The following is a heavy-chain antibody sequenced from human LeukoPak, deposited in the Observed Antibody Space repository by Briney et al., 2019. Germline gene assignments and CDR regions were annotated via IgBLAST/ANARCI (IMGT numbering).Heavy chain of an antibody. CDR1: GFTFSSYA. CDR2: NSSNGGST. D-gene: IGHD1-26*01. V-gene: IGHV3-64*01. CDR3: AKGKIVGATRNGGSLFDY. Sequence: PGGSLRLSCAASGFTFSSYAMHWVRQAPGKGLEYVSANSSNGGSTYYANSVKGRFIISRDNSKNTLYLQMGSLRAEDTAVYYCAKGKIVGATRNGGSLFDYWGQGTLVTVSS. J-gene: IGHJ4*02.